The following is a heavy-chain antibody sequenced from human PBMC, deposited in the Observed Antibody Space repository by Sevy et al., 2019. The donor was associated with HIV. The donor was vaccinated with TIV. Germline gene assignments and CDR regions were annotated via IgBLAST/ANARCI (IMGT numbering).Heavy chain of an antibody. V-gene: IGHV3-33*06. CDR1: GFTFSSYG. CDR3: AKWGWYFDY. CDR2: IWYDGSNK. J-gene: IGHJ4*02. Sequence: GGSLRLFCAASGFTFSSYGMHWVRQAPGKGLEWVAVIWYDGSNKYYADSVKGRFTISRDNSKNTLYLQMNSLRAEDTAVYYCAKWGWYFDYWGQGTLVTVSS. D-gene: IGHD1-26*01.